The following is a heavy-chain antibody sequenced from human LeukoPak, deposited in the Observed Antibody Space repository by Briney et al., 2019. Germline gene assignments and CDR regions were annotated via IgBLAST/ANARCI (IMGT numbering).Heavy chain of an antibody. Sequence: GESLKISCQGSGYSFSSYWIAWVRQMPGKGLEWMRIIYPGDSDFRYSPSFQGQVTMSADRSISTAYLQWSSLKASDTAMYYCARRIAVAGTFDSWGQGTLVTVSS. CDR2: IYPGDSDF. J-gene: IGHJ5*01. CDR3: ARRIAVAGTFDS. D-gene: IGHD6-13*01. V-gene: IGHV5-51*01. CDR1: GYSFSSYW.